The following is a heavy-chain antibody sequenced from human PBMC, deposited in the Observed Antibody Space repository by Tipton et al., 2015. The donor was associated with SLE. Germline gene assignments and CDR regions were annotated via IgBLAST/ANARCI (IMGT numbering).Heavy chain of an antibody. CDR1: GFTFSSYG. CDR2: ISYDGSNK. Sequence: SLRLSCAASGFTFSSYGMHWVRQAPGKGLEWVAVISYDGSNKYYADSVKGRFTISRDNSKNTLYLQMNSLRAEDTAVYYCAKAGYSSGWYVYWGQGTLVTVSS. D-gene: IGHD6-19*01. V-gene: IGHV3-30*18. CDR3: AKAGYSSGWYVY. J-gene: IGHJ4*02.